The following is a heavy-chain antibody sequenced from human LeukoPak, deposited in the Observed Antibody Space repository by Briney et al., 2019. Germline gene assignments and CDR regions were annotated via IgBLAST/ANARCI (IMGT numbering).Heavy chain of an antibody. CDR2: INSDGSST. CDR1: GFTFSSYW. J-gene: IGHJ6*02. Sequence: QPGGSLRLSCAASGFTFSSYWMHWVRQAPGKGLVWVSRINSDGSSTSYADSVKGRFTISRDNAKNALYLQMDSLRAVDTAVYYCARDQESLRFLPSRYHGMDVWGQGTTVTVSS. V-gene: IGHV3-74*01. CDR3: ARDQESLRFLPSRYHGMDV. D-gene: IGHD3-3*01.